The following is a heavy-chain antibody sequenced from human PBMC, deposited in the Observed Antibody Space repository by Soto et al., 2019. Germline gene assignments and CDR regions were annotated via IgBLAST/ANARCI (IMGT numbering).Heavy chain of an antibody. CDR1: GGSMSGYH. CDR2: VFDSGST. J-gene: IGHJ1*01. D-gene: IGHD2-15*01. Sequence: QVQLQESGPGLVKPSETLSLTCTVSGGSMSGYHWTWIRQSPGKELEFIGSVFDSGSTKYNPSLRSRVAVSVDASKNQFSLTLSSVTATDTAVYYCASCLNSAGSCLRFLRWGQGTLVTVSS. CDR3: ASCLNSAGSCLRFLR. V-gene: IGHV4-59*01.